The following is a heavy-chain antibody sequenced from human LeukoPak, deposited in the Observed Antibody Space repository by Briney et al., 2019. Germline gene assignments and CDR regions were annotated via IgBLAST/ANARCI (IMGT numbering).Heavy chain of an antibody. V-gene: IGHV3-23*01. CDR1: GFTFSSSA. D-gene: IGHD6-13*01. CDR2: ISNNGGYT. J-gene: IGHJ4*02. Sequence: GGSLRLSCAASGFTFSSSAMSWVRQAPGKGLEWVSAISNNGGYTYYADSVQGRFTISRDNSKSPLYLQMNSLRAEDTAVYYCAKGGYSSSWPFDYWGQGTLVTVSS. CDR3: AKGGYSSSWPFDY.